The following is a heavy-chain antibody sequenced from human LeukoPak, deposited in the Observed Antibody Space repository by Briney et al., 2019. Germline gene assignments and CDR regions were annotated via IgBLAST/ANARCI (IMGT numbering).Heavy chain of an antibody. CDR3: TTPASLGKSPYGLDV. CDR1: GFTLSSAW. Sequence: GGSLRLSCVASGFTLSSAWMSWVRQAPGKGLEWVGRIKTITDDGTTDYAAPVTGRFTISRDDSKNMLFLQMNTLKTEDTAVYYCTTPASLGKSPYGLDVWGQGTTVTVSS. D-gene: IGHD3-16*01. J-gene: IGHJ6*02. V-gene: IGHV3-15*01. CDR2: IKTITDDGTT.